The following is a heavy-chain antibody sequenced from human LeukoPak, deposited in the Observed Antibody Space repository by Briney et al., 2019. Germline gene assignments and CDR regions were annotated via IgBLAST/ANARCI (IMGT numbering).Heavy chain of an antibody. Sequence: SETLSLTCTVSGGSISSSSYYWGWIRQPPGKGLEWIGSIYYSGSTYYNPSLKSRFTISVDTSKNQFSLKLSSVTAADTAVYYCARDIVGATGADAFDIWGQGTMVTVSS. CDR3: ARDIVGATGADAFDI. CDR2: IYYSGST. V-gene: IGHV4-39*07. J-gene: IGHJ3*02. CDR1: GGSISSSSYY. D-gene: IGHD1-26*01.